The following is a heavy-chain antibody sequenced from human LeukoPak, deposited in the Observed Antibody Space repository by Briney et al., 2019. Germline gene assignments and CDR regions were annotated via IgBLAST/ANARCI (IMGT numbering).Heavy chain of an antibody. V-gene: IGHV3-23*01. CDR1: GFDFSSYA. Sequence: PGGSLRISFAASGFDFSSYAITWVRQAPAKGLKRLSTISGTGGFTYYADSVQGRFTISRDNSKNTLDLQMHSLRAEDTALYYCAKALLSSAARYFDSWGQGTLVTVS. CDR3: AKALLSSAARYFDS. D-gene: IGHD6-6*01. J-gene: IGHJ4*02. CDR2: ISGTGGFT.